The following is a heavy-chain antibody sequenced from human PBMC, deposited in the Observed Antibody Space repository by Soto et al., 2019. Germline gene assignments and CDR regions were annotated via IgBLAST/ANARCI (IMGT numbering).Heavy chain of an antibody. Sequence: QVQLVESGGGVVQSGRSLRLSCVGSGYTFSIYGMHWVRQAPGKGPEWVAVLSYDGSSRDYIDSVKGRFTISRDNSKSTLYLQMNSLTAEDTAVYYCAKDLQSGGYYSYYGMDVWGQGTTVTVSS. D-gene: IGHD5-12*01. V-gene: IGHV3-30*18. CDR2: LSYDGSSR. CDR1: GYTFSIYG. CDR3: AKDLQSGGYYSYYGMDV. J-gene: IGHJ6*02.